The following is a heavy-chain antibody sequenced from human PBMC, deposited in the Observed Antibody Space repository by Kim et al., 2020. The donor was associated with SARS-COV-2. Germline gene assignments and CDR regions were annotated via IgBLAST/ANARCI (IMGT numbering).Heavy chain of an antibody. Sequence: SETLSLTCTVSGGSISSYYWSWIRQPPGKGLEWIGYIYYSGSTNYNPSLKSRVTISVDTSKNQFSLKLSSVTAADTAVYYCARGMGVVRGVFDAFDIWGQGTMVTVSS. CDR2: IYYSGST. V-gene: IGHV4-59*01. CDR3: ARGMGVVRGVFDAFDI. D-gene: IGHD3-10*01. CDR1: GGSISSYY. J-gene: IGHJ3*02.